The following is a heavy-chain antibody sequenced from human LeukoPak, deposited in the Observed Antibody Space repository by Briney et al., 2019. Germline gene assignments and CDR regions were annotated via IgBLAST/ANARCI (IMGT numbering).Heavy chain of an antibody. CDR3: ARAGPSGYDPPCFDY. V-gene: IGHV1-2*02. D-gene: IGHD5-12*01. CDR2: INPNSGGT. CDR1: GYTFTGYY. Sequence: ASVKVSCKASGYTFTGYYMHWVRQAPGQGLEWMGWINPNSGGTNYAQKFEGRVTMTRDTSISTAYMELSRLRSDDTAVYYCARAGPSGYDPPCFDYWGQGTLVTVSS. J-gene: IGHJ4*02.